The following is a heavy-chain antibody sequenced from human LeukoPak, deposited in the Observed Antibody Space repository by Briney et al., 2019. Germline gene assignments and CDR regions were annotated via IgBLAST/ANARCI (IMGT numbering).Heavy chain of an antibody. CDR1: GYTFTSYG. Sequence: ASVKVSCKASGYTFTSYGISWVRRAPGQGLEWMGWISAYNGNTNYAQKLQGRVTMTTDTSTSTADMELRSLRSDDTAVYYCARDRGELFGDYWGQGTLVTASS. J-gene: IGHJ4*02. CDR3: ARDRGELFGDY. D-gene: IGHD3-10*02. CDR2: ISAYNGNT. V-gene: IGHV1-18*01.